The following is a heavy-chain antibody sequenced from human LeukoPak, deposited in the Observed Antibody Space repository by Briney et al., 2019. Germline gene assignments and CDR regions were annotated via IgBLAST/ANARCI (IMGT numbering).Heavy chain of an antibody. CDR3: AKSAAGTLDY. CDR2: IRSSGSTI. D-gene: IGHD6-13*01. J-gene: IGHJ4*02. Sequence: PGGSLRLSCAASGFTFSSYEMNWVRQAPGKGLEWVSYIRSSGSTIYYADSVKGRFTISRDNAKNSLYLQMNSLRAEDTAVYYCAKSAAGTLDYWGQGTLVTVSS. V-gene: IGHV3-48*03. CDR1: GFTFSSYE.